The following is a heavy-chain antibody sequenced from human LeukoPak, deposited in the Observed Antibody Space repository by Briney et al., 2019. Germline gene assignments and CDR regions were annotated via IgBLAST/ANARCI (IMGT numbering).Heavy chain of an antibody. CDR1: GGSISSYY. J-gene: IGHJ4*02. D-gene: IGHD3-10*01. V-gene: IGHV4-59*01. CDR2: IYYSGST. Sequence: KASETLSLTCTVSGGSISSYYLSWIRQPPGKGLEWIGYIYYSGSTNYNPSLKSRVTISVDTSKNQFSLKLSSVTAADTAVYYCARESMGVFDYWGQGTLVTVSS. CDR3: ARESMGVFDY.